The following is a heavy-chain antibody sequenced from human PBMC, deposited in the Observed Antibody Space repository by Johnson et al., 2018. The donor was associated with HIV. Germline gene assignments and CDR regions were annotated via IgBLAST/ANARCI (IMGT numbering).Heavy chain of an antibody. CDR3: AKNLDPAGAFDI. CDR2: IKSKTDGGTT. Sequence: VQLVESGGGLVKPGGSLRLSCAASGFTFSNAWMSWVRQAPGKGLEWVGRIKSKTDGGTTDYAAPVKGRFIISRDNAKNSLYLQMNSLSPEDRAVYYCAKNLDPAGAFDIWGQGTMVTVSS. D-gene: IGHD3-9*01. V-gene: IGHV3-15*01. J-gene: IGHJ3*02. CDR1: GFTFSNAW.